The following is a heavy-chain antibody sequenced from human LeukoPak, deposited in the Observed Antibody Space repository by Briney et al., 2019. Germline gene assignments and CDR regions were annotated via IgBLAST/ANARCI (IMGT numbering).Heavy chain of an antibody. CDR2: IYYSGST. Sequence: SETLSLTCTVSGGSISSYYWSWIRQPPGKGLEWIGYIYYSGSTNYNPSLKSRVTISVDTSKNQFSLKLSSVTAADTAVYYCASTTYYDFWSGYFMLNYWGQGTLVTVSS. CDR3: ASTTYYDFWSGYFMLNY. D-gene: IGHD3-3*01. CDR1: GGSISSYY. V-gene: IGHV4-59*01. J-gene: IGHJ4*02.